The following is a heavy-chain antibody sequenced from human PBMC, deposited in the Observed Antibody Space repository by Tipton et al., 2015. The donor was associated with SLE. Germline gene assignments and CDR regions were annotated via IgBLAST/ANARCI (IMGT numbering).Heavy chain of an antibody. Sequence: SLRLSCSASGFTFSSYAMHWVRQAPRKGLEYVSAISSNGGSTYYADSVKGRFTISRDNSKNTLYLQMSSLRAEDTAVYYCARSPRSSTSRLGYWYFDLWGRGTLVTVSS. D-gene: IGHD2-2*01. V-gene: IGHV3-64D*09. CDR1: GFTFSSYA. CDR3: ARSPRSSTSRLGYWYFDL. J-gene: IGHJ2*01. CDR2: ISSNGGST.